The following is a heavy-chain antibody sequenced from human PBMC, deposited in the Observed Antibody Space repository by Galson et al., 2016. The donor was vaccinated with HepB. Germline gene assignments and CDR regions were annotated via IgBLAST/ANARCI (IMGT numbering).Heavy chain of an antibody. CDR2: IYWDDED. Sequence: PALVKPTQTLTLTCSVSGISVTTFEVGVGWIRQSPGKAPEWLAIIYWDDEDRYSPSLKSRLTITRDTSKNQVVLTMINMDPEDTATYYCAHRGRTRYFDTWGQGTLVTVSS. CDR3: AHRGRTRYFDT. V-gene: IGHV2-5*02. D-gene: IGHD3/OR15-3a*01. CDR1: GISVTTFEVG. J-gene: IGHJ4*02.